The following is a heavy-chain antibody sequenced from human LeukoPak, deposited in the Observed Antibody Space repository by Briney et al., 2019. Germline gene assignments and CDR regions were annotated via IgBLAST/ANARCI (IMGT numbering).Heavy chain of an antibody. CDR1: GGSISSYY. CDR2: IYYSGST. D-gene: IGHD3-10*01. CDR3: ASSFGEYFQH. Sequence: SETLPLICTVSGGSISSYYWSWIRQPPGKGLEWIGYIYYSGSTNYNPSLKSRVTISVDTSKNQFSLKLSSVTAADTAVYYCASSFGEYFQHWGQGTLVTVSS. V-gene: IGHV4-59*01. J-gene: IGHJ1*01.